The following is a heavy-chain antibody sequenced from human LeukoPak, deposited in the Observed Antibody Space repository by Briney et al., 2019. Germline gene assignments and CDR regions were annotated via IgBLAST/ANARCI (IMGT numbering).Heavy chain of an antibody. V-gene: IGHV3-23*01. CDR3: AKDPEWELYYFDY. J-gene: IGHJ4*01. CDR2: ISGSCGST. CDR1: VFTFSSYA. Sequence: PGGPLRFSCAAAVFTFSSYAMSWVRQAPGKGLEWVSAISGSCGSTYYADSVKGRFTISRDNSNNTLDLQMNSLRDEDTAVYYCAKDPEWELYYFDYWGKGTLVTVSS. D-gene: IGHD1-26*01.